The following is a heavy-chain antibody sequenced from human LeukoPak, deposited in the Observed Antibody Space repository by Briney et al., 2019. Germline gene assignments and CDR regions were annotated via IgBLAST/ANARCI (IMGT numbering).Heavy chain of an antibody. V-gene: IGHV4-34*01. CDR3: ARGGIWLRLGFAQH. Sequence: SETLSLTCAVYGGSFSGYYWSWIRQPPGKGLEWIGEINRSGSTNYNPSLKSRVTISVDTSKNQFSLKLSSVTAADTAVYYCARGGIWLRLGFAQHWGQGTLVTVSS. CDR1: GGSFSGYY. D-gene: IGHD5-18*01. J-gene: IGHJ1*01. CDR2: INRSGST.